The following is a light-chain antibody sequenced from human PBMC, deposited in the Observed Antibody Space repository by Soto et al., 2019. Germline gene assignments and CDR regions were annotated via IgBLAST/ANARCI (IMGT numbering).Light chain of an antibody. J-gene: IGKJ1*01. CDR2: DAS. CDR1: ERLIGG. V-gene: IGKV1-5*01. Sequence: DIQLTQSPSNLSASVGDTVTISCRASERLIGGLAWYQQRPGSAPKLLIYDASSLEGGVPSRFTGDGSGTEFSLTIASLQPDDFGTYYCQQYKSYPWTFGQGTKVDLK. CDR3: QQYKSYPWT.